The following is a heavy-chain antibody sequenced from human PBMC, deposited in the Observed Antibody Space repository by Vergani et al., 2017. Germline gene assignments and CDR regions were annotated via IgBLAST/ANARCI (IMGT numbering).Heavy chain of an antibody. CDR3: ARDLYDSSGYYSVGW. D-gene: IGHD3-22*01. J-gene: IGHJ4*02. V-gene: IGHV4-34*01. Sequence: QVQLQQWGAGLLKPSETLSLTCAVYGGSFSGYYWSWIRQHPGKGLEWIGYIYYSGSTYYNPSLKSRVTISVDTSKNQFSLKLSSVTAADTAVYYCARDLYDSSGYYSVGWWGQGTLVTVSS. CDR2: IYYSGST. CDR1: GGSFSGYY.